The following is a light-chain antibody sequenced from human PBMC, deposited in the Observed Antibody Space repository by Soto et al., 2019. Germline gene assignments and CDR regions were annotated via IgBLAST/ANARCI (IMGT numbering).Light chain of an antibody. J-gene: IGLJ3*02. Sequence: QSVLTQPPSVSAAPGQKATIXCSGSSSNIGNNYVTWYQQLPGTAPKVLIYENNKRPSGTPDRFSGSKSGTSATLDITGLQTGDEADYHCGTWDNSLTSHVFGGGTKLTVL. CDR1: SSNIGNNY. CDR2: ENN. V-gene: IGLV1-51*02. CDR3: GTWDNSLTSHV.